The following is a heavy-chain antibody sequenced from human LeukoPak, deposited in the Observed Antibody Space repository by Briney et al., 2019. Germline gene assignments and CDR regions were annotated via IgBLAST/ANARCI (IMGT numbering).Heavy chain of an antibody. CDR3: ARGTGPYYYYYYMDV. D-gene: IGHD1-1*01. CDR2: ISSSSIYI. Sequence: GGTLRLSCAASGFSFSKYSMNWVRQAPGKGLEWVSSISSSSIYIYYADSVKGRFTISRDNAKNSLYLQMNSLRAEDTAVYYCARGTGPYYYYYYMDVWGKGTTVTVSS. CDR1: GFSFSKYS. J-gene: IGHJ6*03. V-gene: IGHV3-21*01.